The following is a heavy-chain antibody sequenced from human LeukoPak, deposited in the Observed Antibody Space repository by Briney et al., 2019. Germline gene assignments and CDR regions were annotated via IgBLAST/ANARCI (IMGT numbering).Heavy chain of an antibody. V-gene: IGHV4-39*01. CDR2: VFHSGST. Sequence: SETLSLTCTVSGDFISRSSYYWAWLRQSPGKGLEYLGSVFHSGSTYYNPSLRSRVTVSVDTSKNQFSLKVFYVTAADTAVYYCGRHRPQVDPIDHWGQGILVTVSS. CDR3: GRHRPQVDPIDH. J-gene: IGHJ4*02. D-gene: IGHD5-12*01. CDR1: GDFISRSSYY.